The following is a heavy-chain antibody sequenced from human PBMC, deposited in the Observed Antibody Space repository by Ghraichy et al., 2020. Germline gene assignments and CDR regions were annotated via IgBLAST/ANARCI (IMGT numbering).Heavy chain of an antibody. CDR3: ARHPLTTVVTPQHVYYYYYGMDV. V-gene: IGHV5-51*01. CDR2: IYPGDSDT. J-gene: IGHJ6*02. CDR1: GYSFTSYW. Sequence: GGSLRLSCKGSGYSFTSYWIGWVRQMPGKGLEWMGIIYPGDSDTRYSPSFQGQVTISADKSISTAYLQWSSLKASDTAMYYCARHPLTTVVTPQHVYYYYYGMDVWGQGTTVTVSS. D-gene: IGHD4-23*01.